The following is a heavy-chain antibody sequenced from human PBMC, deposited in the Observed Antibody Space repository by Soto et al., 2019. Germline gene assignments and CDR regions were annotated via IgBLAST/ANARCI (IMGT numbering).Heavy chain of an antibody. V-gene: IGHV4-59*01. CDR2: IYYNGRT. D-gene: IGHD3-3*01. J-gene: IGHJ4*02. Sequence: PPGKGLEWIGYIYYNGRTNYNPSLESRVTISLDTSKSQFSLKLSSVSAADTAVYYCARDGSGYDFWSGPYFFDYWGPRTLVTVSS. CDR3: ARDGSGYDFWSGPYFFDY.